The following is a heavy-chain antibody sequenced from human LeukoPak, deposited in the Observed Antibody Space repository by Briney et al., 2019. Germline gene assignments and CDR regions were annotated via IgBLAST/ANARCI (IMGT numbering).Heavy chain of an antibody. CDR3: ARDPPLGSCSTISCPHLDY. Sequence: GSLRLSCAASGFTFSRYSMNWVRQAPGKGLEWVSSISSSSSFIYYADSVKGRFTISRDNAKSSLYLQMNSLRAEDTAVYYCARDPPLGSCSTISCPHLDYWGQGTLVTVSS. D-gene: IGHD2-2*01. CDR2: ISSSSSFI. CDR1: GFTFSRYS. V-gene: IGHV3-21*01. J-gene: IGHJ4*02.